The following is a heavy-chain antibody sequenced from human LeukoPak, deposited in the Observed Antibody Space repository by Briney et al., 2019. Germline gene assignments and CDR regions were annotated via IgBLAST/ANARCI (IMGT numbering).Heavy chain of an antibody. CDR3: AREAVSYYDSSGYPPLDY. Sequence: GGSLRLSCAASGFTFSIYAMHWVRQAPGKGLEWVAVISYDGSNKYYADSVKGRFTISRDNSKSTLYLQMNSLRAEDTAVYYCAREAVSYYDSSGYPPLDYWGQGTLVTVSS. V-gene: IGHV3-30-3*01. J-gene: IGHJ4*02. CDR1: GFTFSIYA. CDR2: ISYDGSNK. D-gene: IGHD3-22*01.